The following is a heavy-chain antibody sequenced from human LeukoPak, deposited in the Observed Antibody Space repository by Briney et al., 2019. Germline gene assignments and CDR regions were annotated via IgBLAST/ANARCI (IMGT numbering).Heavy chain of an antibody. CDR3: ARLRRFGSSGYYLDY. Sequence: GESLKISCKGSGYSFTSYWIGWVRQMPRKGLEWMGIIYPGDSDTRYSPSFQGQVTISADKSISTAYLQWSSLKASDTAMYYCARLRRFGSSGYYLDYWGQGTLVTVSS. D-gene: IGHD3-22*01. J-gene: IGHJ4*02. CDR1: GYSFTSYW. CDR2: IYPGDSDT. V-gene: IGHV5-51*01.